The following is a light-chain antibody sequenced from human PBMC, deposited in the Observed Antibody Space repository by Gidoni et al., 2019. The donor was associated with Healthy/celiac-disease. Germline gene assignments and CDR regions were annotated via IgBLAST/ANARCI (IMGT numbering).Light chain of an antibody. CDR3: QQSYSTPRCT. V-gene: IGKV1-39*01. CDR1: QSISSY. CDR2: AAS. J-gene: IGKJ2*02. Sequence: DIQMTQSPSSLSASVGDRVTITCRASQSISSYLNSYQQQPGKAPQLLIYAASSLQSGVPSRFSGSGSGTDFTLTISSLQPEDFATYYCQQSYSTPRCTFXYXTKLEIK.